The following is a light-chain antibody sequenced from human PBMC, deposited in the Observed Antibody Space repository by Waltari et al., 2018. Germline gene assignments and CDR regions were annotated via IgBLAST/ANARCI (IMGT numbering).Light chain of an antibody. Sequence: DIVMTQAPLSPPVTLGQPASISCRSSQSLVRSDGDTYLSWLQQRPGQPPRLLIYKSTNRFSGVPDRFSGSGAGTDFTLKISRVEAEDVWVYYGMQAAQFPITVGPGTKVDIK. CDR1: QSLVRSDGDTY. V-gene: IGKV2-24*01. CDR3: MQAAQFPIT. J-gene: IGKJ3*01. CDR2: KST.